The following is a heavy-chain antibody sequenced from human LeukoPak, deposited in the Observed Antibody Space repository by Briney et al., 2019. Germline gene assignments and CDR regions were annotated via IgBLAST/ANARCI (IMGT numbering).Heavy chain of an antibody. Sequence: GGSLRLSCAASGFTFSSYWMHWVRQAPGKGLEWVSYISSNSRTIYYADSVEGRFSISRDNAKKSLYLQMNSLRNEDTAVYYCARDRLSGSDWFDPWGQGTLVTVSS. CDR1: GFTFSSYW. CDR2: ISSNSRTI. J-gene: IGHJ5*02. D-gene: IGHD5-12*01. CDR3: ARDRLSGSDWFDP. V-gene: IGHV3-48*02.